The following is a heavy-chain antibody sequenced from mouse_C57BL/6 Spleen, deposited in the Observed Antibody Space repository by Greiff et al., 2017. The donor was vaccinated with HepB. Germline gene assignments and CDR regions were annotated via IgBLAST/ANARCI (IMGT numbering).Heavy chain of an antibody. J-gene: IGHJ2*01. V-gene: IGHV1-64*01. Sequence: QVQLQQPGAELVKPGASVKLSCKASGYTFTSYWMHWVKQRPGQGLEWIGMIHPNSGSTNYNEKFKSKATLTVDKSSSTAYMQLSRLTSEDSAVYDCARWCDYLYDFGGWGQGTTLTVA. D-gene: IGHD2-4*01. CDR3: ARWCDYLYDFGG. CDR1: GYTFTSYW. CDR2: IHPNSGST.